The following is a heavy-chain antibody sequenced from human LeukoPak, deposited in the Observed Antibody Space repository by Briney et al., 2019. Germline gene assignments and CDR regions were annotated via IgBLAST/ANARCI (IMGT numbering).Heavy chain of an antibody. J-gene: IGHJ4*02. D-gene: IGHD3-10*01. CDR1: GGTFSSYA. V-gene: IGHV1-69*06. Sequence: GASVKVSCKASGGTFSSYAISWVRQAPGQGLEWMGGIIPIFGTANYAQKFQGRVTITADKSTSTAYMELSSLRSEDTAVYYCARSGWFGELLKRYYFDYWGQGTLVTVSS. CDR2: IIPIFGTA. CDR3: ARSGWFGELLKRYYFDY.